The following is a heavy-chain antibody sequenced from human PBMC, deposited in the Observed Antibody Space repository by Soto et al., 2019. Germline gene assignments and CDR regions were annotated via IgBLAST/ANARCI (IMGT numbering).Heavy chain of an antibody. D-gene: IGHD4-4*01. Sequence: PGGSLRLSCAASGFTFSSYAMHWVRQAPGKGLEWVAVISYDGSNKYYADSVKGRFTISRDNSKNTLYLQMNSLRAEDTAVYYCARMAGRVNAFDIWGQGTMVTVS. J-gene: IGHJ3*02. V-gene: IGHV3-30-3*01. CDR2: ISYDGSNK. CDR3: ARMAGRVNAFDI. CDR1: GFTFSSYA.